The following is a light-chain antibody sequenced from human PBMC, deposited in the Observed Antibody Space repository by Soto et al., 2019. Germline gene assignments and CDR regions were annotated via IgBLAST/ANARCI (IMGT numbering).Light chain of an antibody. CDR3: SSYTSSSTLFG. Sequence: QSALTQPASVSGSPGQSITISCTGTRSDVGGYNYVSWYQQHPGKAPKLMIYDVSNRPSGVSNRFSGSKSGNTASLTISGLQAEDEDDYYCSSYTSSSTLFGFGTGTKVTVL. CDR1: RSDVGGYNY. CDR2: DVS. V-gene: IGLV2-14*01. J-gene: IGLJ1*01.